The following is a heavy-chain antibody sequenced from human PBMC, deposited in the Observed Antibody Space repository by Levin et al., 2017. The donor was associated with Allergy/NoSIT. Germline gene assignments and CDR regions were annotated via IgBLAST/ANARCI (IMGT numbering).Heavy chain of an antibody. CDR3: ARTPGGVVAGQL. J-gene: IGHJ4*02. V-gene: IGHV3-21*01. Sequence: GESLKISCAASGFTFSNYAMNWVRQAPGKGLGWVSSISTSSNYIYYADSVKGRFTISRDNAKNSLYLQMNSLRAEDTAVYYCARTPGGVVAGQLWGPGTLVTVSS. CDR1: GFTFSNYA. D-gene: IGHD6-19*01. CDR2: ISTSSNYI.